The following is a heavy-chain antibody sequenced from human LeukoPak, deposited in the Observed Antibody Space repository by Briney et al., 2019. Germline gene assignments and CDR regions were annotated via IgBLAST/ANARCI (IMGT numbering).Heavy chain of an antibody. CDR2: ISGSGGIT. Sequence: GGSLRLSCAASGFTFSSYGMSWVRQAPGKGLEWVSAISGSGGITYYADSVKGRFTISRENAKNSLYLQMNSLRAEDTAVYYCARDPMGSMVYYSDCWSQGSLVT. CDR1: GFTFSSYG. CDR3: ARDPMGSMVYYSDC. D-gene: IGHD3-22*01. V-gene: IGHV3-23*01. J-gene: IGHJ4*02.